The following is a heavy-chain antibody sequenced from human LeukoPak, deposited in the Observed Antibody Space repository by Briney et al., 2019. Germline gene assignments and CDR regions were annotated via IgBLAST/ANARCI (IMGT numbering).Heavy chain of an antibody. CDR2: ISAYNGNT. V-gene: IGHV1-18*04. D-gene: IGHD3-9*01. CDR1: GHTFTSYG. Sequence: ASVKVSCKASGHTFTSYGISWVRQAPGQGLEWMGWISAYNGNTNYAQKLQGRVTMTTDTSTSTAYMELRSLRSDDTAVYYCAREGTYYDILTGYPLAGVRSYYFDYWGQGTLVTVSS. J-gene: IGHJ4*02. CDR3: AREGTYYDILTGYPLAGVRSYYFDY.